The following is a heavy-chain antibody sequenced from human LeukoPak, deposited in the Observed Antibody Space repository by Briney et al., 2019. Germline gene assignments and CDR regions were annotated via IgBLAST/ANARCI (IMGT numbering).Heavy chain of an antibody. V-gene: IGHV3-21*01. Sequence: GSLRLSCAASGFTFGSYSMNCVRQAPGKGLEWVSSISSSSSYIYYADSVKGRFTISRDNAKNSLYLQMNSLRAEDTAVYYCARSYCSSTSCLTYDYWGQGTLVTVSS. CDR1: GFTFGSYS. D-gene: IGHD2-2*01. CDR3: ARSYCSSTSCLTYDY. J-gene: IGHJ4*02. CDR2: ISSSSSYI.